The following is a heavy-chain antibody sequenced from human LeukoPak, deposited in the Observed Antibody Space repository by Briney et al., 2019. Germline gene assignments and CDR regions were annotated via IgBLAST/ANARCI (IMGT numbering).Heavy chain of an antibody. V-gene: IGHV3-23*01. CDR2: VSDSGSST. D-gene: IGHD3-10*01. J-gene: IGHJ6*02. Sequence: PGGSLRLSCAASGFNFYNYAMSWVRQAPGTGLEWVSTVSDSGSSTYYADSVRGRFTISRDNSKNTLYLQMDSLRAEDTAIYYCAKVPYSDYGSGRPPFMDVWGQGTTVAVSS. CDR1: GFNFYNYA. CDR3: AKVPYSDYGSGRPPFMDV.